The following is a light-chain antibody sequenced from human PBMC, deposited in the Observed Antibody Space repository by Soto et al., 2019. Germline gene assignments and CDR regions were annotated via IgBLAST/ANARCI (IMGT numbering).Light chain of an antibody. V-gene: IGKV1-33*01. CDR1: QSISSY. CDR2: DAS. J-gene: IGKJ4*01. CDR3: QQYDNLLT. Sequence: DIQMTQSPSTLSASVGDRVTITCRASQSISSYLNWYQQKPGKAPKLLIYDASNLETGVPSRFSGSGSGTDFTFTISSLQPEDIATYYCQQYDNLLTLGGGTKVDIK.